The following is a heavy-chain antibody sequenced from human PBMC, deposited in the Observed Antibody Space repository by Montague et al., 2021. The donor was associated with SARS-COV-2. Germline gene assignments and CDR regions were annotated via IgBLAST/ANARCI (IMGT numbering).Heavy chain of an antibody. V-gene: IGHV4-59*13. J-gene: IGHJ5*02. Sequence: SETLSLICSVSGGSISSYYWSWIRQSPGEGLEWIGYIFHSGITDYNPSLKSRVTISVDMSKNQFSLQLNSVTAADSAVYYCARTEYNWNDWFDPWGQGTLVTVSS. CDR3: ARTEYNWNDWFDP. D-gene: IGHD1-20*01. CDR2: IFHSGIT. CDR1: GGSISSYY.